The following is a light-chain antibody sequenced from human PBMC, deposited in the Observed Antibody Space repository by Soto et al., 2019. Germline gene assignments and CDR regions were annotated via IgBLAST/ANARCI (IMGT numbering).Light chain of an antibody. CDR1: SGDVGGYNY. J-gene: IGLJ2*01. CDR3: SSYAGNNIVV. CDR2: EVS. V-gene: IGLV2-8*01. Sequence: QSALTQPPSVSGSPGQSVTISCSGTSGDVGGYNYVSWYQQHPGTAPKLVIYEVSERPSAVPGRFSGSKSGNTASLTVSGLQADDEADYYCSSYAGNNIVVFGGGTKVTVL.